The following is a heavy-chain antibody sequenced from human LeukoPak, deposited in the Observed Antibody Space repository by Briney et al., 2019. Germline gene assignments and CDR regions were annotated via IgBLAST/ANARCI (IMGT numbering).Heavy chain of an antibody. CDR3: ARGTAETAGIDY. CDR1: GFPFVTYW. J-gene: IGHJ4*02. V-gene: IGHV3-74*01. D-gene: IGHD5-18*01. Sequence: GGSLRLSCAASGFPFVTYWTHWVRQAPGKGLVWVSHLNTDGSSPTYGDSANGRFTGSRDNAKSTLFLQLNSLRVEDTAVYYCARGTAETAGIDYWGQGTLVTVSS. CDR2: LNTDGSSP.